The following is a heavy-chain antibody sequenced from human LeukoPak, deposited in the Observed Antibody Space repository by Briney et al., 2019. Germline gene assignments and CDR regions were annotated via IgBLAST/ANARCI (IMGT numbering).Heavy chain of an antibody. D-gene: IGHD1-1*01. CDR3: ARGERLGPDF. V-gene: IGHV4-59*01. CDR2: IHYSGSS. J-gene: IGHJ4*02. CDR1: GDSIIGYY. Sequence: SETLSLTCTVSGDSIIGYYWTWIRRPPGKGLEWIGYIHYSGSSNYNPSLQSRVTISVDMSRGHFSLKLSSATAADTAVYYCARGERLGPDFWGQGTLVTVSS.